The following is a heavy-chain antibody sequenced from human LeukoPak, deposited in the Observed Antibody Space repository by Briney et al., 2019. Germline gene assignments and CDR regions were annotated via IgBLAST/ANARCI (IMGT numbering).Heavy chain of an antibody. CDR1: GFTFSSYS. Sequence: PGGSLRLSCAASGFTFSSYSMNWVRQAPGKGLEWVSYISSSSSTIYYADSVKGRFTISRDNAKNSLYLQMNSLRAEDTAVYYCARRLVLFPHYFDYWGQGTLVTVSS. D-gene: IGHD6-19*01. V-gene: IGHV3-48*01. CDR3: ARRLVLFPHYFDY. CDR2: ISSSSSTI. J-gene: IGHJ4*02.